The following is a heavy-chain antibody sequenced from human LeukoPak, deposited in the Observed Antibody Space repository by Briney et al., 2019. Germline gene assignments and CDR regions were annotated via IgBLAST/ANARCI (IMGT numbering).Heavy chain of an antibody. CDR3: TRSGPGSGWSRCYLGF. J-gene: IGHJ4*02. CDR2: ITTTGTT. D-gene: IGHD6-19*01. CDR1: GFTFSTYV. Sequence: GGSLRLSCAASGFTFSTYVMTWVRQAPGKGLEWVSTITTTGTTSYADSVKGRFAISRDNSKNTVYLQMNSLRVEDTALYFCTRSGPGSGWSRCYLGFWGQGILVTVSS. V-gene: IGHV3-23*01.